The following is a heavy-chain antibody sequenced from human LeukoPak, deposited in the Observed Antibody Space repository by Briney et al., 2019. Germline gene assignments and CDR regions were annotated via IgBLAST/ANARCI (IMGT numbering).Heavy chain of an antibody. D-gene: IGHD3-22*01. CDR1: GESFSGYY. CDR3: ARGAPRRGYYYDSSGYSKDSLIDY. CDR2: INHSGST. J-gene: IGHJ4*02. V-gene: IGHV4-34*01. Sequence: SETLSLICAVYGESFSGYYWSWIRQPPGKGLEWIGEINHSGSTNYNPSLKRRVTLSVDTSKNQFSLKLSSVTAADTAVYYCARGAPRRGYYYDSSGYSKDSLIDYWGQGTLVTVSS.